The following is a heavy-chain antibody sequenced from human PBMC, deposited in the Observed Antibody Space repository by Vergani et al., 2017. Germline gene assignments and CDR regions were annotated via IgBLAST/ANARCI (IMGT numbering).Heavy chain of an antibody. Sequence: QVQLVQSGAEVKKPGASVKVSCKASGYTFTSYYMHWVRQAPGQGLEWMGIINPSGGSTSYAQKFQGRVTMTRDTSTSTVYMELSSLRSEDTAVYYSARDQGITIFGVAQNWFDPWGQGTLVTVSS. V-gene: IGHV1-46*01. CDR1: GYTFTSYY. D-gene: IGHD3-3*01. CDR3: ARDQGITIFGVAQNWFDP. J-gene: IGHJ5*02. CDR2: INPSGGST.